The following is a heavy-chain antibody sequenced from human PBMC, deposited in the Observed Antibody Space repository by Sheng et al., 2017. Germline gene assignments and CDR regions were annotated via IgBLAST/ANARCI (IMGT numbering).Heavy chain of an antibody. CDR3: ARRSMGYSYGPFDY. V-gene: IGHV1-69*04. Sequence: QVQLVQSGAEVKKPGSSVKVSCKASGGTFSSYAISWVRQAPGQGLEWMGGIIHILGIANYAQKFQGRVTITADKSTSTAYMELSSLRSEDTAVYYCARRSMGYSYGPFDYWGQGTLVTVSS. J-gene: IGHJ4*02. CDR1: GGTFSSYA. D-gene: IGHD5-18*01. CDR2: IIHILGIA.